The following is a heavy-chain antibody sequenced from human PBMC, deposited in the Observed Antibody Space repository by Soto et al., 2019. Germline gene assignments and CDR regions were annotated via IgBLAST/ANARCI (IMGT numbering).Heavy chain of an antibody. D-gene: IGHD6-13*01. V-gene: IGHV4-39*01. CDR2: VYYIRDT. J-gene: IGHJ4*02. CDR1: GASISNSNYY. Sequence: SETLSLTCTVSGASISNSNYYWGWIRQPPGKGLEWIGSVYYIRDTYYNPSLKSRVTISVDTSKNQFSLRVSSVTAADTAVYYCARGPFYGSSWGQGTLVTVSS. CDR3: ARGPFYGSS.